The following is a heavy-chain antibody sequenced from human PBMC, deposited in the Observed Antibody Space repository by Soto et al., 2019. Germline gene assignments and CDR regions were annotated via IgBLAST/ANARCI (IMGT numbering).Heavy chain of an antibody. V-gene: IGHV4-4*02. D-gene: IGHD1-7*01. J-gene: IGHJ4*02. CDR3: ASRDPGTSVDY. CDR1: GGSFTSNNW. Sequence: PSETLSPTCPVSGGSFTSNNWWTWVRQPPGQGLEWIGEIYRTGSTNYNPSLKSRVTISLDKSENQFSLKVTSLTAADTAVYYCASRDPGTSVDYWGQGXLVTVYS. CDR2: IYRTGST.